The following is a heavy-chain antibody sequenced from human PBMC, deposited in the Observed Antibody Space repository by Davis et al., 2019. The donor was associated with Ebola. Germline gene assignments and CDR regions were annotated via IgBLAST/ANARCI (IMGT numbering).Heavy chain of an antibody. Sequence: AASVKVSCKASAYIFSTFGITWVRQAPGQGLEWMGWISAYNGNTNYAQKLQGRVTMTTDTSTSTAYMELRSLRSDDTAVYYCARAAGTAPFDYWGQGTLVTVSS. CDR2: ISAYNGNT. CDR3: ARAAGTAPFDY. J-gene: IGHJ4*02. V-gene: IGHV1-18*01. CDR1: AYIFSTFG. D-gene: IGHD1-7*01.